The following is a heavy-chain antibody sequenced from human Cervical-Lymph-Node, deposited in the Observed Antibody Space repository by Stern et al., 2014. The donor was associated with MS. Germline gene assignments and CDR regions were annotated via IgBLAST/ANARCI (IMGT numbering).Heavy chain of an antibody. CDR1: GFTFSSHG. CDR2: IWHDGSNK. CDR3: AKDGDKTAYGMDV. J-gene: IGHJ6*02. D-gene: IGHD2-21*02. Sequence: LQPGRSLRLSCVASGFTFSSHGMHWVRQAPGKGLEWLAVIWHDGSNKYYADSVKGRFTISRDNSKNTLFLQMNSLRAEDTAIYYCAKDGDKTAYGMDVWGQGTTVTVSS. V-gene: IGHV3-33*06.